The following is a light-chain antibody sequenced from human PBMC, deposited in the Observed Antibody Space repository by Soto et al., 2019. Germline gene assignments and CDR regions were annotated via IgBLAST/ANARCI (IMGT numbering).Light chain of an antibody. CDR3: MQALPTPPWT. V-gene: IGKV2-28*01. CDR2: LGS. J-gene: IGKJ1*01. Sequence: DIVMTQSPLSLPVTPGEPASISCRSSQSLLHSNGYNYLDWYLQKPGQSPQLLIYLGSNRASGVPARFSGSGSGTDFILKISRVDDEDVGVYYCMQALPTPPWTFGQGTKVEIK. CDR1: QSLLHSNGYNY.